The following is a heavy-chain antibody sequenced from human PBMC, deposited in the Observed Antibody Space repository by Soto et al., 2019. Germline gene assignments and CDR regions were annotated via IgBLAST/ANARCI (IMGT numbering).Heavy chain of an antibody. V-gene: IGHV1-18*04. CDR3: ARGTYRLFDY. CDR2: ISAYNGNT. D-gene: IGHD1-26*01. Sequence: ASVKVSCKASGYTFSTHYMHWVRQAPGQGLEWMGWISAYNGNTNYAQKLQGRVTMTTDTSTSTAYMELRSLRSDDTAVYYCARGTYRLFDYWGQGTLVTVSS. J-gene: IGHJ4*02. CDR1: GYTFSTHY.